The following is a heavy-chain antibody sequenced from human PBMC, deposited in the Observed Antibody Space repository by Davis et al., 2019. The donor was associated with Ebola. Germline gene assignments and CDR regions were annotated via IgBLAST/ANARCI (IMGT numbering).Heavy chain of an antibody. D-gene: IGHD6-13*01. V-gene: IGHV3-30*02. CDR1: GFTFSSYG. J-gene: IGHJ6*04. CDR2: IRYDGSNK. CDR3: AKDISSSNFYYYYGMDV. Sequence: GASLKISCAASGFTFSSYGMRWVRQAPRKGREWVAFIRYDGSNKYYADSVKGRFTISRDNSKNTLYLQMNSLRAEDMAVYYCAKDISSSNFYYYYGMDVWGKGTTVTVSS.